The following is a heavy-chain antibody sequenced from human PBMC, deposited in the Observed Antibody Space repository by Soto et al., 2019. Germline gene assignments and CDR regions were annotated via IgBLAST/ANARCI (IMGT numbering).Heavy chain of an antibody. CDR3: SRDRWDDYGDSYYYYGMDV. D-gene: IGHD4-17*01. CDR2: IYYSGST. V-gene: IGHV4-59*01. Sequence: SETLSLTCTVSGGSISSYYWSWIRQPPGKGLEWIGYIYYSGSTNYNPSLKSRVTISVDTSKNQFSLKLSSVTAADTAVYYCSRDRWDDYGDSYYYYGMDVWGQGTTVTVSS. J-gene: IGHJ6*02. CDR1: GGSISSYY.